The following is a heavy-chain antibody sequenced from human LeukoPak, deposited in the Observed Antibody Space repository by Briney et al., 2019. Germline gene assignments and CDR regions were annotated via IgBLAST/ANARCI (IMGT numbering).Heavy chain of an antibody. CDR2: IYSGGST. D-gene: IGHD6-13*01. J-gene: IGHJ4*02. Sequence: GGSLRLSCAPSGFTVSSNYMSWVRQAPGKGLEWVSVIYSGGSTYYADSVKGRFTISRDNSKNTLYLQMNSLRAEDTAVYYCARWQLAPGFDYWGQGTLVTVSS. CDR3: ARWQLAPGFDY. V-gene: IGHV3-53*01. CDR1: GFTVSSNY.